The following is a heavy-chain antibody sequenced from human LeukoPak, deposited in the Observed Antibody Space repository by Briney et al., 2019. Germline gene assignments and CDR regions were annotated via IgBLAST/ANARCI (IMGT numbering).Heavy chain of an antibody. CDR2: INHSGGT. CDR3: ASAMIGVPDDAFDI. Sequence: SETLSLTCAVYGGSFSGYYWSWIRQPPGKGLDWIGEINHSGGTNYNPSLKSRVTISVDTSKNQFSLKLSSVTAADTAVYYCASAMIGVPDDAFDIWGQGTMVTVSS. D-gene: IGHD3-22*01. J-gene: IGHJ3*02. CDR1: GGSFSGYY. V-gene: IGHV4-34*01.